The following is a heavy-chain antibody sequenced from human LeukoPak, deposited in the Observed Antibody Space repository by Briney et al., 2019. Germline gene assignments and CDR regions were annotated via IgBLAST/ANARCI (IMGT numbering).Heavy chain of an antibody. CDR3: ARGFSGYDYNYFDY. Sequence: SSETLSLTCTVSGGSISSGDYYWSWIRQPPGKGLEWIGYIHYSGSTYFNPSLKSRVTISVVTSKNQFSLKLSSVTAADTAVYYCARGFSGYDYNYFDYWGQGTLVTVSS. CDR2: IHYSGST. V-gene: IGHV4-30-4*01. J-gene: IGHJ4*02. CDR1: GGSISSGDYY. D-gene: IGHD5-12*01.